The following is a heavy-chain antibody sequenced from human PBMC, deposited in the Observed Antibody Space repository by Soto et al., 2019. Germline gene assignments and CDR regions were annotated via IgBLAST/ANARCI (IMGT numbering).Heavy chain of an antibody. CDR3: ARGRGYYDSSCYYFLY. J-gene: IGHJ4*02. D-gene: IGHD3-22*01. V-gene: IGHV4-34*01. Sequence: SETLSLTCAVYGGSFSGYYWSWMRQPPGKGLEWIGEINHSGSTNYNPSLKSRVTISLDTSKNQFSLKLSSVTAADTAVYYCARGRGYYDSSCYYFLYWGQGTLVTVSS. CDR2: INHSGST. CDR1: GGSFSGYY.